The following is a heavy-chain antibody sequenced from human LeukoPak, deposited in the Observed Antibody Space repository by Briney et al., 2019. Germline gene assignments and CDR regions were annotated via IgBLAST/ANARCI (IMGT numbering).Heavy chain of an antibody. D-gene: IGHD2-21*02. CDR1: GYTFTNYW. CDR2: IFPDDSDT. CDR3: ASRVGVAGTFDAFDL. Sequence: GESLKISCKSSGYTFTNYWIGWVRQMPGKGLEYVGVIFPDDSDTRYSPSSEGHVTISADTSIKTAYLEWRSLQASDTAIYFCASRVGVAGTFDAFDLWGQGTMVTVSS. J-gene: IGHJ3*01. V-gene: IGHV5-51*06.